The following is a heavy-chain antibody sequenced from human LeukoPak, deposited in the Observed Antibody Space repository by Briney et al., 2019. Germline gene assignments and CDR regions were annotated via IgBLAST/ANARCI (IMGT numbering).Heavy chain of an antibody. CDR2: IYHSEST. CDR1: GGSISSNNW. CDR3: ASSRGPFDY. J-gene: IGHJ4*02. D-gene: IGHD2-15*01. V-gene: IGHV4-4*02. Sequence: RPSQTLSLTCTVSGGSISSNNWWSWVRQPPGKGLEWIGEIYHSESTNYKPSLKSRVTISIDKSKNQLSLKLSSVTAADTAVYYCASSRGPFDYWGQGTLVTVSS.